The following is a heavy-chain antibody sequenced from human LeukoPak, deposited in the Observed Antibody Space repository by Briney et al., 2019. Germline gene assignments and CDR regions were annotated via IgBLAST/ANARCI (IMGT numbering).Heavy chain of an antibody. CDR2: ISAYNGNT. V-gene: IGHV1-18*01. Sequence: EASVKVSCKASGYTFTSYGISWVRQAPGQGLEWMGWISAYNGNTNYAQKLQGRVTMTTDTSTSTAYMELRSLRSDDTAVYYCARDFIAVAGTDAFDIWGQGTMVTVSS. D-gene: IGHD6-19*01. CDR3: ARDFIAVAGTDAFDI. J-gene: IGHJ3*02. CDR1: GYTFTSYG.